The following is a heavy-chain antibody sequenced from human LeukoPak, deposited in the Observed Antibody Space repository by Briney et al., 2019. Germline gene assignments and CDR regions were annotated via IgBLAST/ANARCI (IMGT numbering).Heavy chain of an antibody. CDR2: ISYDGSSK. D-gene: IGHD3-10*01. V-gene: IGHV3-30*04. CDR3: ARDNGDYYGSAWFDP. J-gene: IGHJ5*02. CDR1: GFTFSSYA. Sequence: GRSLRLSCAAPGFTFSSYAMHWVRQAPGKGLEWVAVISYDGSSKYYADSVKGRFTISRDNSKNTLYLQMNSLRAEDTAVYYCARDNGDYYGSAWFDPWGQGTLVTVSS.